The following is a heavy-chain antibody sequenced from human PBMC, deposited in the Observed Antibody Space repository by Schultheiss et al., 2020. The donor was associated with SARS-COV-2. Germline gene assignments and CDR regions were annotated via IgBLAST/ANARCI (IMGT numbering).Heavy chain of an antibody. D-gene: IGHD3-22*01. CDR3: ARGRHWGRPSGRNYYDSSGYPDAFDI. CDR1: GFTFSDYG. Sequence: GESLKISCAASGFTFSDYGMHWVRQATGKGLEWVSAIGTAGDPYYPGSMKGRFTISRENAKNSLYLQMNSLRAEDTAVYYCARGRHWGRPSGRNYYDSSGYPDAFDIWGQGTMVTVSS. CDR2: IGTAGDP. V-gene: IGHV3-13*05. J-gene: IGHJ3*02.